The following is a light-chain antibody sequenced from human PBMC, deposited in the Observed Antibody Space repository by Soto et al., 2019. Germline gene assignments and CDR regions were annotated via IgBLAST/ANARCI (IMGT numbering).Light chain of an antibody. CDR1: QSVTSSY. CDR3: QQYGSSPT. CDR2: AAS. Sequence: EIVVTQSPGTLSLSPGERSTLSCRASQSVTSSYLAWYQQKPGQAPRLLIYAASSRATGIPDRFSGSGSGTDFTLIISRLEPEDFAVYYCQQYGSSPTFGGGTKVDIK. V-gene: IGKV3-20*01. J-gene: IGKJ4*01.